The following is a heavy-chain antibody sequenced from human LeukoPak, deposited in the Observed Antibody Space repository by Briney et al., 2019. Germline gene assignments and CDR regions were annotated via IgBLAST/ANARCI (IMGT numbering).Heavy chain of an antibody. Sequence: SETLSLTCTVSGGSISSYYWSWLRQPPGKGLEWIGYIYYSGSTNYNPSLKSRVTISVDTSKNQFSLKLSSVTAADTAVYYCARVISSSWSGYYYYYGMDVWGQGTRVTVS. CDR1: GGSISSYY. CDR3: ARVISSSWSGYYYYYGMDV. J-gene: IGHJ6*02. CDR2: IYYSGST. V-gene: IGHV4-59*01. D-gene: IGHD6-13*01.